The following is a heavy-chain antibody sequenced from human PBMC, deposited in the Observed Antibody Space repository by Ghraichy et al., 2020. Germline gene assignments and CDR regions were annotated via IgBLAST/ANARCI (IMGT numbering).Heavy chain of an antibody. CDR3: ARDVYGSGSYYAP. D-gene: IGHD3-10*01. CDR2: IKQDGSEK. V-gene: IGHV3-7*03. Sequence: GGSLRLSCAASGFTFTNYWMTWVRQAPGKGLEWVANIKQDGSEKYYVDSVKGRFTISRDNAKNSLYLQLNSLRAEDTAVYYCARDVYGSGSYYAPWGQGTLVTVSS. J-gene: IGHJ5*02. CDR1: GFTFTNYW.